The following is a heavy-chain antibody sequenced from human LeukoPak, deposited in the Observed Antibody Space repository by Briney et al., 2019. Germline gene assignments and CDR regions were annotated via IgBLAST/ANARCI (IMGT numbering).Heavy chain of an antibody. Sequence: GGSLRLMRAASGFTFSSYRMNWVRQAPGKGLEWVSSISSSSSYIYYADSVKRRFTIARDNAKNSVYLRMNSVRGDDTAVYYCASHIPRGGIEDYWGEETVVSVSS. CDR2: ISSSSSYI. CDR3: ASHIPRGGIEDY. D-gene: IGHD3-16*01. CDR1: GFTFSSYR. J-gene: IGHJ4*02. V-gene: IGHV3-21*01.